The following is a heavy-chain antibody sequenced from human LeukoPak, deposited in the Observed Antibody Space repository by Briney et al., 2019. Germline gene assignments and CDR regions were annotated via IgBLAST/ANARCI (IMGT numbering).Heavy chain of an antibody. D-gene: IGHD3-10*01. V-gene: IGHV3-11*03. CDR3: ATYYYASGSSD. J-gene: IGHJ4*02. Sequence: GGSLRLSCAASGFIFSDYSMSWIRQAPGKGLEWVSYTSTHSTYTHYADSVRGRFTISRDNAKNSLYLQMNSLRAEDTAVYYCATYYYASGSSDWGQGTLVTVSS. CDR1: GFIFSDYS. CDR2: TSTHSTYT.